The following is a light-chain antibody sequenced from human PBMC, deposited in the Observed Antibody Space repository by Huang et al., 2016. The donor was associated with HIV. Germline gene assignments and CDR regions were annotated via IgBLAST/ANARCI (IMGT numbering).Light chain of an antibody. J-gene: IGKJ3*01. CDR3: QHRSDWPPIT. CDR2: DAS. Sequence: EIVLTQSPDTLSLSPGERATLSCRASQSVSNYLAWYQQKPGQAPRLLIYDASNRATGIPDRFNGSGSGTDFTLTISSLEPEDFALYYCQHRSDWPPITFGPGTKVDIK. V-gene: IGKV3-11*01. CDR1: QSVSNY.